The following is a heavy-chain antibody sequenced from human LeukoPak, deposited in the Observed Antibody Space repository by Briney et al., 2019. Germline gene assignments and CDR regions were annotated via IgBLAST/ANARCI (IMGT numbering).Heavy chain of an antibody. CDR1: GFTFISYG. CDR2: INTDGSGT. D-gene: IGHD2-21*02. CDR3: PRELPREVTLDY. J-gene: IGHJ4*01. V-gene: IGHV3-74*01. Sequence: GGSLILSCAVSGFTFISYGMQWVRPAPGKGLAWVSRINTDGSGTAYADSVKGRFTISRDNAKNTLYLQMNSLRAEDTALYYCPRELPREVTLDYWGQGTLVTVSS.